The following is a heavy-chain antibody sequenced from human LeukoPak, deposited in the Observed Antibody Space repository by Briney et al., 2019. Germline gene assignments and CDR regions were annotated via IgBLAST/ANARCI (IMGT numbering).Heavy chain of an antibody. CDR3: ARDGYGGNTGLDY. D-gene: IGHD4-23*01. V-gene: IGHV1-69*05. J-gene: IGHJ4*02. CDR2: IIPIFGTA. CDR1: GGTFSSYA. Sequence: ASVKVSCKASGGTFSSYAISWVRQAPGQGLEWMGGIIPIFGTASYAQKFQGRVTMTRDTSTSTVYMELSSLRSEDTAVYYCARDGYGGNTGLDYWGQGTLVTVSS.